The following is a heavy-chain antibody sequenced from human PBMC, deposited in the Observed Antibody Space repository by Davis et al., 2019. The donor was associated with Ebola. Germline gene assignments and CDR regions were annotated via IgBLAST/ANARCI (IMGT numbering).Heavy chain of an antibody. CDR2: MNPNSGNT. D-gene: IGHD2-8*01. V-gene: IGHV1-8*01. Sequence: ASVKVSCKASGYTFTGYDINWVRQATGQGLEWMGWMNPNSGNTGYAQKFQGRVTMTRENSMSTAYMELSSLRSEDTAVYYCARGPDIVLMVYAIRYYGMDVWGKGTTVTVSS. CDR1: GYTFTGYD. CDR3: ARGPDIVLMVYAIRYYGMDV. J-gene: IGHJ6*04.